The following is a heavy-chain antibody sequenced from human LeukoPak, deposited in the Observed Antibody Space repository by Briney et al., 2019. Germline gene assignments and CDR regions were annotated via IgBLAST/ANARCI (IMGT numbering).Heavy chain of an antibody. D-gene: IGHD3-3*01. CDR3: AKCRGTYYDFWSGSSYDY. V-gene: IGHV3-53*01. Sequence: PGGSLRLSCAASGFTVSSNYMSWVRQAPGKGLEWVSVIYSGGSTHYADSVKGRFTISRDNSKNTLYLQMNSLRAEDTAVYYCAKCRGTYYDFWSGSSYDYWGQGTLVTVSS. CDR1: GFTVSSNY. J-gene: IGHJ4*02. CDR2: IYSGGST.